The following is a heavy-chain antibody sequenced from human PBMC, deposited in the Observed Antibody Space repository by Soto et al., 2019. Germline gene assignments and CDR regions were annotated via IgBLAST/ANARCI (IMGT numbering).Heavy chain of an antibody. V-gene: IGHV3-7*03. CDR3: ARDGYCSGGSCYLLSWPYYYGMDV. D-gene: IGHD2-15*01. J-gene: IGHJ6*02. Sequence: EVQLVESGGGLVQPGGSLRLSCAASGFTFSSYWMSWVRQAPGKGLEWVANIKQDGSEKYYVDSVKGRFTISRDNAKNSLYLQMNSLRAEDTAVYYCARDGYCSGGSCYLLSWPYYYGMDVWGQGTTVTVSS. CDR2: IKQDGSEK. CDR1: GFTFSSYW.